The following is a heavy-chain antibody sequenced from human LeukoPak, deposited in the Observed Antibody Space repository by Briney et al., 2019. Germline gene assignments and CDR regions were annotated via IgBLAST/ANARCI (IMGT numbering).Heavy chain of an antibody. CDR3: ARQGYDFWSGYPGHYYYYMDV. CDR1: GGSISSCSYY. Sequence: SETLSLTCTVSGGSISSCSYYWGWIRQPPGKGLEWIGSIYYSGSTYYNPSLKSRVTISVDTSKNQFSLKLSSVTAADTAVYYCARQGYDFWSGYPGHYYYYMDVWGKGTTVTVSS. D-gene: IGHD3-3*01. V-gene: IGHV4-39*01. J-gene: IGHJ6*03. CDR2: IYYSGST.